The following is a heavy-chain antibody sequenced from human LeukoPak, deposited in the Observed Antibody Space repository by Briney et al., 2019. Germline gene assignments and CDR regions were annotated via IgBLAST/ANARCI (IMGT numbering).Heavy chain of an antibody. CDR1: GYTFTGYY. V-gene: IGHV1-2*02. CDR3: ARYDEQLVAFDY. D-gene: IGHD6-6*01. J-gene: IGHJ4*02. CDR2: INPNSGGT. Sequence: ASVKVSCKASGYTFTGYYMHWVRQAPGQGLEWTGWINPNSGGTNYAQKFQGRVTMTRDTSISTAYMELSRLRSDDTAVYYCARYDEQLVAFDYWGQGTLVTVSS.